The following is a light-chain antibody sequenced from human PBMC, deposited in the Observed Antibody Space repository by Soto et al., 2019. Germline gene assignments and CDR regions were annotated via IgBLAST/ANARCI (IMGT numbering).Light chain of an antibody. J-gene: IGKJ1*01. CDR1: QPITYF. Sequence: DIQMDQSPSSLSASVGDRVTITCRASQPITYFLNWYQQKPGEAPKLLIYAVSTLQGGVPSRFSGSGSGTEFTLIIGSLQPVDSATYYCQQSYSTPRTFGEGTKVEIK. CDR2: AVS. V-gene: IGKV1-39*01. CDR3: QQSYSTPRT.